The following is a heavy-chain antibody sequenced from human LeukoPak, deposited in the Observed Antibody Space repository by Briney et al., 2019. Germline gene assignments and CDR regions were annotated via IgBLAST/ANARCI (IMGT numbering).Heavy chain of an antibody. V-gene: IGHV3-53*01. J-gene: IGHJ4*02. CDR3: ARDSQQLAYFDY. Sequence: GGSLRLSCAASGFTVSSNYMSWVRQAPGKGLEWVSVIYSGGSTYYADSVKGRFTISRDNSKNTLYLQMNSLRAEDTAVYYCARDSQQLAYFDYWGQGTLVTVSS. CDR2: IYSGGST. CDR1: GFTVSSNY. D-gene: IGHD6-13*01.